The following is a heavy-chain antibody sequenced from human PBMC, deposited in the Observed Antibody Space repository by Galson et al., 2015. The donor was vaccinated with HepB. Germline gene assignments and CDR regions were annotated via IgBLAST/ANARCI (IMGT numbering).Heavy chain of an antibody. CDR2: IWYDGSYT. CDR1: GFTFSSYG. J-gene: IGHJ4*02. CDR3: ARISLGGGLDY. V-gene: IGHV3-33*01. Sequence: SLRLSCAASGFTFSSYGMHWVRQAPGKGLEWVAIIWYDGSYTYYADSVKGRFTISREDSQNTLFLQMISLRAEETAGYYCARISLGGGLDYWGQGTLVTVSS. D-gene: IGHD3-16*01.